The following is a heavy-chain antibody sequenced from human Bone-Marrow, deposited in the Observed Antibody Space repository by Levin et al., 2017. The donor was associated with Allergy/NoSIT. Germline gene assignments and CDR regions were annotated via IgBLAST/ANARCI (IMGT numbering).Heavy chain of an antibody. CDR2: ISYDGSNK. CDR3: AKRAGCGGDYLLPRILGYFQH. J-gene: IGHJ1*01. V-gene: IGHV3-30*18. Sequence: GESLKISCAASGFTFSSYGMHWVRQAPGKGLEWVAVISYDGSNKYYADSVKGRFTISRDNSKNTLYLQMNSLRAEDTAVYYCAKRAGCGGDYLLPRILGYFQHCSPATLVTVSS. D-gene: IGHD2-21*02. CDR1: GFTFSSYG.